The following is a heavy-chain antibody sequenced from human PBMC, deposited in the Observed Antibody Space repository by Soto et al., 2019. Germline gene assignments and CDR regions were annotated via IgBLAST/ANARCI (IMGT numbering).Heavy chain of an antibody. D-gene: IGHD3-22*01. Sequence: EVQLLESGGGLVQPGGSLRLSCAASGFTFSSYAMSWVRQAPGKGLEWVSGITGSGGSTYYADSVKGRFTISRDNSKNTLYLQMNSLRAEDRAVYYCAKDGYYYDSRGYYPFDYWGQGTLVTVSS. CDR1: GFTFSSYA. J-gene: IGHJ4*02. CDR2: ITGSGGST. V-gene: IGHV3-23*01. CDR3: AKDGYYYDSRGYYPFDY.